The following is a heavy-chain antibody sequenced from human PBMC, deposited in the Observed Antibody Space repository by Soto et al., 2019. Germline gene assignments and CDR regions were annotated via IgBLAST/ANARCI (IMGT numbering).Heavy chain of an antibody. J-gene: IGHJ3*02. Sequence: LGAAHKISCAAARYSFTNYFNGLLLPLPGKGLEWMGIIYPGDSDTRYSPSFQGQCTSSADTSITTAYLQWSSLKASDTAMYYCARRSTPIEYSSAFDIWGQGTMVTVSS. CDR3: ARRSTPIEYSSAFDI. CDR2: IYPGDSDT. V-gene: IGHV5-51*01. CDR1: RYSFTNYF. D-gene: IGHD6-6*01.